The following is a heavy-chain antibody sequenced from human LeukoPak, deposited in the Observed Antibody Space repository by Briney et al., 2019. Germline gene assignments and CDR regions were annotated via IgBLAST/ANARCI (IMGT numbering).Heavy chain of an antibody. Sequence: GESLKISCAASGFTFSNYGMHWVRQAPGKGLEWVAFIRYDGNNRYYADSMKGRFTISRDNSKNTLYLQMNSLRAEDTAVYYCGKDYSSGWEIDYWGQGTLVTVSS. D-gene: IGHD6-19*01. CDR3: GKDYSSGWEIDY. CDR2: IRYDGNNR. J-gene: IGHJ4*02. V-gene: IGHV3-30*02. CDR1: GFTFSNYG.